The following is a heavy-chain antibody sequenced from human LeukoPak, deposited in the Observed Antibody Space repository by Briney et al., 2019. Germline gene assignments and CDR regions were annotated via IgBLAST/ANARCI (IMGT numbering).Heavy chain of an antibody. V-gene: IGHV4-59*08. CDR2: IHYTGST. J-gene: IGHJ3*02. Sequence: AETLSLTCTVSGVSISSYYWSWIRQPPGKGLEWVGYIHYTGSTNQNPSLKSRVSISVDTSKNQFSLKLSSVTAADTAVYYCARMVGSGYALDAFDIWGQGTVVTVSS. D-gene: IGHD2-2*01. CDR1: GVSISSYY. CDR3: ARMVGSGYALDAFDI.